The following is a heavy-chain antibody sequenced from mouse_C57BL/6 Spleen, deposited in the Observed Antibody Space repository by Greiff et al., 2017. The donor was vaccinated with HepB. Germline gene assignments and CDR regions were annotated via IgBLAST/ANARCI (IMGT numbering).Heavy chain of an antibody. CDR1: GFTFSSYG. J-gene: IGHJ2*01. D-gene: IGHD1-1*01. V-gene: IGHV5-6*01. CDR2: ISSGGSYT. CDR3: ARHRVTTVVAKGYYFDY. Sequence: EVHLVESGGDLVKPGGSLKLSCAASGFTFSSYGMSWVRQTPDKRLEWVATISSGGSYTYYPDSVKGRFTISRDNAKNTLYLQMSSLKSEDTAMYYCARHRVTTVVAKGYYFDYWGQGTTLTVSS.